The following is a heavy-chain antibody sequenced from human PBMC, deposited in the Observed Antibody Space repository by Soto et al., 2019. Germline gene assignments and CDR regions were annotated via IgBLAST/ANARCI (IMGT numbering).Heavy chain of an antibody. V-gene: IGHV4-61*01. CDR3: ARSQLESGLTETTRWFDP. J-gene: IGHJ5*02. CDR2: IYYSGST. D-gene: IGHD1-7*01. Sequence: PSETLSLTCTVSGGSVSSGSFYWSWIRQPPGKGLECIGYIYYSGSTHYNPSLKNRVTISVDTSKNQISLKLSSVTAADTAVYYCARSQLESGLTETTRWFDPWGQGTLVTV. CDR1: GGSVSSGSFY.